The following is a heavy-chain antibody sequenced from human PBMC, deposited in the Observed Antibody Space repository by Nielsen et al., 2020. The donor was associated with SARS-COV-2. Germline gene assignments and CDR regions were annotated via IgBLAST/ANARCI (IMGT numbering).Heavy chain of an antibody. CDR2: INPSGGST. V-gene: IGHV1-46*01. Sequence: ASVKVSCKASGYTFTSYYMHWVRQAPGQGLEWMGIINPSGGSTSYAQKFQGRVTMTRDTSTSTVYMELSSLRSEDTAVYYCAADSYSSGWYSYFDYWGQGTLVTVSS. D-gene: IGHD6-19*01. CDR3: AADSYSSGWYSYFDY. J-gene: IGHJ4*02. CDR1: GYTFTSYY.